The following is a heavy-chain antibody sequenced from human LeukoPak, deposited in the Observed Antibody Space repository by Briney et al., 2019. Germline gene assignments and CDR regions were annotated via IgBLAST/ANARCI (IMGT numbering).Heavy chain of an antibody. CDR1: GFTFSSHW. Sequence: PGGSLRLSCAASGFTFSSHWMSWVRQPPGKGLEWIGSIYYSGSTYYNPSLKSRVTISVDTSRNQFSLKLSSVTAADTAVYYCARRGRSHIAAPTQYYFDYWGQGTLVTVSS. CDR3: ARRGRSHIAAPTQYYFDY. D-gene: IGHD2-15*01. CDR2: IYYSGST. V-gene: IGHV4-39*01. J-gene: IGHJ4*02.